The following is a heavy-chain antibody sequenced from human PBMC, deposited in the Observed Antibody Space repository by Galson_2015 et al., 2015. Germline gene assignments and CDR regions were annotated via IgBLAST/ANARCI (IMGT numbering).Heavy chain of an antibody. D-gene: IGHD3-22*01. CDR2: MSHDGSKI. V-gene: IGHV3-30*18. J-gene: IGHJ5*02. Sequence: SLRLSCAASGFTFSSFGMHWVRQAPGKGLEWVAVMSHDGSKIYYAESLKGRVTISRDNSKATLFLQMNSLRVEDTAMYYCAKDPTPFYYDASGYYYGAWGQGTLVTVSS. CDR3: AKDPTPFYYDASGYYYGA. CDR1: GFTFSSFG.